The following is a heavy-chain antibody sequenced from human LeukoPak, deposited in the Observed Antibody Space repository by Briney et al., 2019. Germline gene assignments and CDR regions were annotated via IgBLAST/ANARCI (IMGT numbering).Heavy chain of an antibody. V-gene: IGHV3-23*01. J-gene: IGHJ4*02. Sequence: QPGGSLRLSCAASGLTFSSYTTSWVRQAPGKGLEWVSAISAGGGNTYYADSVKGRFTISRDNSKNTLYLQMNSLRAEDTAVYSCAVPQWELLNWGQGTLVTVSS. CDR3: AVPQWELLN. CDR2: ISAGGGNT. CDR1: GLTFSSYT. D-gene: IGHD1-26*01.